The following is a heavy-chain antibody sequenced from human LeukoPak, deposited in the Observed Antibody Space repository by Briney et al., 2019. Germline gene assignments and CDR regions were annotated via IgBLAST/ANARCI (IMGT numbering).Heavy chain of an antibody. CDR3: ARDERYDFWSGYYRD. CDR1: GFTFSSYS. J-gene: IGHJ4*02. CDR2: ISSSSSYI. D-gene: IGHD3-3*01. Sequence: GGSLRLSCAASGFTFSSYSMNWVRQAPGKGLEWVSSISSSSSYIYYADSVKGRFTISRDNAKNSLYLQMNSLRAEDTAVYYCARDERYDFWSGYYRDWGQGTLVTVSS. V-gene: IGHV3-21*01.